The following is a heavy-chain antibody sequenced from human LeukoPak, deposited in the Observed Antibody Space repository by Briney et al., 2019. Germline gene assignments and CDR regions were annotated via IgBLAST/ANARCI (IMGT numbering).Heavy chain of an antibody. CDR1: GYTFTDFY. J-gene: IGHJ5*02. CDR3: ATASITHTRDP. D-gene: IGHD6-6*01. CDR2: INPYSGAT. V-gene: IGHV1-2*02. Sequence: ASVKVSCQTSGYTFTDFYLNWVRQAPGQGLEWMGWINPYSGATISAERFQGRMTMTWDASIGTAYMQLTRLRPDDTAVYYCATASITHTRDPWGQGTLVTVSS.